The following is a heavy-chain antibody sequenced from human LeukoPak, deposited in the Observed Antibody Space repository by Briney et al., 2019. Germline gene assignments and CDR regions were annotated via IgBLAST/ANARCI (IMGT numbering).Heavy chain of an antibody. V-gene: IGHV3-48*03. CDR2: ISSSGSTI. D-gene: IGHD3-22*01. Sequence: PGGSLRLSCAASGFTFSSYEMNWVRQAPGKGLEWVSYISSSGSTIYYADSVKGRFTISRDNAKNSLYLQMNSLRAEDTAVYYCASSTPYSYDSSDYHNPPHSDYWGQGTLVTVSS. CDR3: ASSTPYSYDSSDYHNPPHSDY. J-gene: IGHJ4*02. CDR1: GFTFSSYE.